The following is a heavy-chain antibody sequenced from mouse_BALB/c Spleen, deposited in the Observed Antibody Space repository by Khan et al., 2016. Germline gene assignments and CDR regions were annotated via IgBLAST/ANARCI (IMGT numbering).Heavy chain of an antibody. V-gene: IGHV14-3*02. D-gene: IGHD2-4*01. J-gene: IGHJ3*01. CDR3: ASYDYDVGKVAY. CDR1: GFNIKDTY. Sequence: VQLQQSGAELVKPGASVKLSCTASGFNIKDTYMHWVKQRPEQGLEWIGRIDPANGNTKYDPKFQGKATITADTSSNTAYLQLSSLTSEDTAVYYCASYDYDVGKVAYWGQGTLVTVSA. CDR2: IDPANGNT.